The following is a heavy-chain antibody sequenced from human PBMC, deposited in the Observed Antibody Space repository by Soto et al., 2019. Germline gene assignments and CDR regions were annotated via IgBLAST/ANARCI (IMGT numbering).Heavy chain of an antibody. CDR1: GGSISSYY. CDR2: IYYSGST. CDR3: ARGDGSVTAGYYYYGMDV. V-gene: IGHV4-59*01. Sequence: SETLSLTCTVSGGSISSYYWSWIRQPPGKGREWIAYIYYSGSTNYNPPLKSRVTISVDTSKNQFSLKLSSVTAADTAVYYCARGDGSVTAGYYYYGMDVWGQGTTVT. D-gene: IGHD1-26*01. J-gene: IGHJ6*02.